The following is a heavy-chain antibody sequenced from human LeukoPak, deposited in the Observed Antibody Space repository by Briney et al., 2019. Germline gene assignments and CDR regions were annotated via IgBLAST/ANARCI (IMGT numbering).Heavy chain of an antibody. J-gene: IGHJ5*02. D-gene: IGHD3-10*01. CDR1: GYTFTNYD. CDR3: ARGLGSESYYGS. V-gene: IGHV1-8*03. Sequence: GASVKVSCKASGYTFTNYDINWVRQATGQGLEWMGWMNPNSGTTGYAQRFLGRVTITRNTSISTTYMELSSLRSEDTAVFYCARGLGSESYYGSWGQGTLVTVSS. CDR2: MNPNSGTT.